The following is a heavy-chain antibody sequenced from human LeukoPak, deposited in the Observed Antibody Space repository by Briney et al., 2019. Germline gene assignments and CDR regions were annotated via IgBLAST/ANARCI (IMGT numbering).Heavy chain of an antibody. Sequence: GGSLRLSCAASGFTFSSYAMHWVRQAPGKGLEYVSAISSNGGSTYYANSVKGRFTISRDNSKNTLYLQMGSLRAEDMAVYYCARDLARGVAGVDYWGQGTLVTVSS. CDR3: ARDLARGVAGVDY. J-gene: IGHJ4*02. V-gene: IGHV3-64*01. CDR2: ISSNGGST. D-gene: IGHD2-8*02. CDR1: GFTFSSYA.